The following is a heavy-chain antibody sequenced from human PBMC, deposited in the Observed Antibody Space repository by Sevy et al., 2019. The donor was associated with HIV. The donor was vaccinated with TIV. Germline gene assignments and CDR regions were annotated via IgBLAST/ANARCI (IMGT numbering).Heavy chain of an antibody. Sequence: ALVKVSCKASGYTFTSYAMNWVRQAPGQGLEWMGWINTNTGNPTYAQGFTGRFVFSLDTSVSTAYLQISSLKAEDTAVYYCASYKRGYPIYVFDYWGQGTLVTVSS. D-gene: IGHD2-15*01. J-gene: IGHJ4*02. V-gene: IGHV7-4-1*02. CDR3: ASYKRGYPIYVFDY. CDR2: INTNTGNP. CDR1: GYTFTSYA.